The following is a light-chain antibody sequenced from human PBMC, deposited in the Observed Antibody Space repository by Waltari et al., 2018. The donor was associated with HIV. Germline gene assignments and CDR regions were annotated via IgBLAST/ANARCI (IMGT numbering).Light chain of an antibody. V-gene: IGLV2-14*01. CDR2: DVS. Sequence: SALTQPASVSGSPGQSITISCSGTSSDVGDYYYVSWYQQHPGRTPKVMISDVSNRPPGVSNRFSGSKSGNTASLTISGLQAEDDADYYCSSYTTSSSWVFGGGTKVTVL. J-gene: IGLJ3*02. CDR3: SSYTTSSSWV. CDR1: SSDVGDYYY.